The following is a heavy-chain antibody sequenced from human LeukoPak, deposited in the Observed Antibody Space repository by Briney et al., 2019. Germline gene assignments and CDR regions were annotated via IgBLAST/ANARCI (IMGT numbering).Heavy chain of an antibody. V-gene: IGHV4-30-4*08. D-gene: IGHD6-13*01. CDR2: IYYSGST. J-gene: IGHJ6*03. CDR3: ARDPEYSSSWYYMDV. Sequence: SETLSLTCTVSGGSISSGDYYWSWIRQPPGKGLEWIGYIYYSGSTYYNPSLKSRVTISVDTSKNQFSLKLSSVTAADTAVYYCARDPEYSSSWYYMDVWGKGTTVTASS. CDR1: GGSISSGDYY.